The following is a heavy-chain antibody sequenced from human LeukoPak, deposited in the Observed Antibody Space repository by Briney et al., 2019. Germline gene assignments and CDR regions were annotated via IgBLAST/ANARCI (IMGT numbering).Heavy chain of an antibody. CDR3: ARSGAYDSSGWGYFQH. V-gene: IGHV4-39*07. J-gene: IGHJ1*01. CDR2: IYYSGST. Sequence: SETLSLTCNVSGGSISSSHYYWGWIRQPPGKGLEWIGSIYYSGSTYYNPSLKSRVTISVDTSKNQFSLKLSSVTAADTAVYYCARSGAYDSSGWGYFQHWGQGTLVTVSS. D-gene: IGHD3-22*01. CDR1: GGSISSSHYY.